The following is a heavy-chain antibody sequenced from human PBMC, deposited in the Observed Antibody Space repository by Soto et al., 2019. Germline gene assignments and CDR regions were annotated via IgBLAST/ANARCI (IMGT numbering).Heavy chain of an antibody. J-gene: IGHJ4*02. CDR2: ISTYKGNT. CDR3: ATRSPAFDF. Sequence: QVQLVQSGPEVKKPGASVKVSCKTSGYTFTSYGISWVRQAPGQGLEWMGWISTYKGNTNYAQKFQGRVTMTTDTSTSTADMELRSLRADDTAGYYCATRSPAFDFWGQGTLVTVSS. V-gene: IGHV1-18*01. CDR1: GYTFTSYG.